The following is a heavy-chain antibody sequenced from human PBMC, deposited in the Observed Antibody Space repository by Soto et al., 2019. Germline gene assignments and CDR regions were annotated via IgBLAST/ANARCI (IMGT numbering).Heavy chain of an antibody. CDR2: IYWDDDK. D-gene: IGHD6-13*01. J-gene: IGHJ5*02. V-gene: IGHV2-5*02. CDR3: ALGGSRYISRYFDP. CDR1: GFSLSTSGVG. Sequence: QITLKESGPSLVKPTQTLTLTCTFSGFSLSTSGVGVGWIRQPPGKALEWLALIYWDDDKRYSPSLKSRLTITNDPSKNQVVLTMTNMDPVDTATYYCALGGSRYISRYFDPWGQGTLVTVSS.